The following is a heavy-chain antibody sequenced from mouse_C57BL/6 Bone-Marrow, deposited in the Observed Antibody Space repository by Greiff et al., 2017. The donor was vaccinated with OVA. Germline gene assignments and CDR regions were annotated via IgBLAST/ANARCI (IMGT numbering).Heavy chain of an antibody. CDR1: GFPITSGYY. V-gene: IGHV12-3*01. D-gene: IGHD2-5*01. J-gene: IGHJ2*01. CDR2: ITHSGET. Sequence: VQLQESGPGLVKPSQSLFLTCSLTGFPITSGYYWIWIRQSPGKPLEWMGYITHSGETFYNPSLQSPISITRETSKNQFFLQLNSVTTEDTAMYYCAGAYYSKDYWGQGTTLTVSS. CDR3: AGAYYSKDY.